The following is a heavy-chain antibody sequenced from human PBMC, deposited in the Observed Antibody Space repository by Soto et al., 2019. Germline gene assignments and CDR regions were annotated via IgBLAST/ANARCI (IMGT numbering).Heavy chain of an antibody. J-gene: IGHJ5*02. Sequence: EVQLVESGGGLVQPGGSLRLSCAASGFSISSYGMNWVRQAPGKGLEWISYINTRSSNIYYADSVKGRLTISRDNAKNSLYLQMNRLRADDTGVYYCARGGGSVAVAATKFNWFDPWGQGTLVTVSS. CDR1: GFSISSYG. CDR2: INTRSSNI. CDR3: ARGGGSVAVAATKFNWFDP. D-gene: IGHD2-15*01. V-gene: IGHV3-48*04.